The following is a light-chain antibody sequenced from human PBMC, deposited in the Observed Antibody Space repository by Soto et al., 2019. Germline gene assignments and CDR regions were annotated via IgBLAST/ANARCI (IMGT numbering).Light chain of an antibody. J-gene: IGLJ3*02. CDR2: GNN. Sequence: QSVLTQPPSVSGAPGLRFTISCTGSSSNIGAGYDVHWYQQLPGTAPKLLSHGNNNRPSGVPDRFSGSKSGTSASLAITWLQAEDEADYYCQSYDTSLSGVVFGGGTKLTVL. CDR3: QSYDTSLSGVV. CDR1: SSNIGAGYD. V-gene: IGLV1-40*01.